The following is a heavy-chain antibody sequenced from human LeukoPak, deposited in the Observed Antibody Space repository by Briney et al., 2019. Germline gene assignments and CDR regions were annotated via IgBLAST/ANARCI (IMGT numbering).Heavy chain of an antibody. CDR1: GYTFTGYY. J-gene: IGHJ3*02. CDR3: ARTYYYDSSGANDAFNI. D-gene: IGHD3-22*01. Sequence: ASVKVSCKASGYTFTGYYIHWVRQAPGQGLEWMGWINPSSGVANYAQKFQGWVTMTRDTSISTAYMELSRLKSDDTAVYYCARTYYYDSSGANDAFNIWGQGTMVTVSS. V-gene: IGHV1-2*04. CDR2: INPSSGVA.